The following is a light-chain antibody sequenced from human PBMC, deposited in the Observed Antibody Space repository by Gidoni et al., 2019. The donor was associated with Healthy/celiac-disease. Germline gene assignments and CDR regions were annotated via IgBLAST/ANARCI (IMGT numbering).Light chain of an antibody. V-gene: IGKV1-39*01. J-gene: IGKJ2*01. CDR1: QSISSY. CDR2: AAS. Sequence: DIQLTQSPSSLSAYVGDRVTITCRASQSISSYFNWYQQKPGKAPKLLIYAASSLQSGVPSRFSGSGSGTDFTLTFSSLQPEDFATYYCQQSYSTPYTFGQGTKLEIK. CDR3: QQSYSTPYT.